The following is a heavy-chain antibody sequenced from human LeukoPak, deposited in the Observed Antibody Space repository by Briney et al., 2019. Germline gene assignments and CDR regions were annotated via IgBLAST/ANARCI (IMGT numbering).Heavy chain of an antibody. V-gene: IGHV3-21*01. CDR1: GFTFSYYS. CDR3: ANLYVAGARTAGEVDY. D-gene: IGHD1-26*01. Sequence: GGSLRLSCAASGFTFSYYSMNWVRQAPGKGLEWVSSISSSSTYIYYADSVKGRFTISRDNAKNSLYLQMNSLTAEDTAVYYCANLYVAGARTAGEVDYWGQGTLVTVSS. CDR2: ISSSSTYI. J-gene: IGHJ4*02.